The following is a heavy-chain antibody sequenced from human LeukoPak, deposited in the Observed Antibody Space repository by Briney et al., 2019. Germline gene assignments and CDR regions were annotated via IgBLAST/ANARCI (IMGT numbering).Heavy chain of an antibody. J-gene: IGHJ2*01. V-gene: IGHV4-59*08. CDR2: VYNSGDT. D-gene: IGHD3-16*01. Sequence: SETLSLTCTVSGGSTSSDYWSWIRQSPGKGLEWVGYVYNSGDTGKNPSLKSRVTILLDTSENQCSLKLTSVSAADTAVYYCARLKLGAYFDLRGRGTLVTVSS. CDR1: GGSTSSDY. CDR3: ARLKLGAYFDL.